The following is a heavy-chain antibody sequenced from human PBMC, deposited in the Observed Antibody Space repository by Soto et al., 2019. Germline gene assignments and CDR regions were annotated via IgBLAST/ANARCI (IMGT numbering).Heavy chain of an antibody. CDR3: VRQGFGTLQGLVDG. Sequence: QVQLQESGPGLVKPSETLSLTCSVSSVSISNYKWSWIRQTPGKGLEWIGYIDNSGGTSYNPSLRSRVTMSRGTSPKQFSLRLTSVTAAATGVYYCVRQGFGTLQGLVDGWGQGATVTVSS. CDR2: IDNSGGT. D-gene: IGHD3-10*01. J-gene: IGHJ6*02. V-gene: IGHV4-59*08. CDR1: SVSISNYK.